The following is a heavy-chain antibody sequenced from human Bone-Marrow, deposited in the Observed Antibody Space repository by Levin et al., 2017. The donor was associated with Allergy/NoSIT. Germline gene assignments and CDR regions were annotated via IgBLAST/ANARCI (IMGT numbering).Heavy chain of an antibody. Sequence: GASVKVSCKASGDIFNNYGINWVRQAPGQGLEWMGGIIPIFGVSNYAEKFLDRVTITADESTSTVYMELSSLRSEDTAVYFCARDLEKVAAMDYIYYYGMDVWGQGTTVTVSS. CDR3: ARDLEKVAAMDYIYYYGMDV. V-gene: IGHV1-69*13. J-gene: IGHJ6*02. CDR1: GDIFNNYG. D-gene: IGHD5-12*01. CDR2: IIPIFGVS.